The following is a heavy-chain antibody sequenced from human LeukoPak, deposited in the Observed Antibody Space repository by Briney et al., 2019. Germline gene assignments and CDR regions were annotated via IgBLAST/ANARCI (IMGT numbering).Heavy chain of an antibody. V-gene: IGHV4-59*08. J-gene: IGHJ4*02. CDR2: IYYSGSN. Sequence: SETLSLTCTASGGSISGYYWSWIRQPPGKRLEWIAYIYYSGSNNHNPSLKSRVTISVDTSKNQFSLKLSSVTATDTAVYYCARHRDYGSGWFGFDYWGQGALFTVSS. CDR1: GGSISGYY. D-gene: IGHD6-19*01. CDR3: ARHRDYGSGWFGFDY.